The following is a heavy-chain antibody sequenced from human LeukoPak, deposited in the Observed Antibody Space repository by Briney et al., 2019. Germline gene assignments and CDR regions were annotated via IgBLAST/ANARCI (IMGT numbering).Heavy chain of an antibody. J-gene: IGHJ3*02. V-gene: IGHV4-31*03. CDR3: ARDGGSGAFDI. D-gene: IGHD3-10*01. Sequence: SETLSLTCTVSGGSFSSSSYYWGWIRQHPGKGLEWIGYIYYSGSTYYNPSLKSRVTISVDTSKNQFSLKLSSVTAADTAVYYCARDGGSGAFDIWGQGTMVTVSS. CDR1: GGSFSSSSYY. CDR2: IYYSGST.